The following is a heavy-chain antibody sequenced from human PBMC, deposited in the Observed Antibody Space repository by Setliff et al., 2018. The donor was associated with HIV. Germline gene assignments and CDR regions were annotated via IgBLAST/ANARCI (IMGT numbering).Heavy chain of an antibody. CDR1: GFALSKYG. D-gene: IGHD2-2*03. CDR2: MWFDGTIE. V-gene: IGHV3-33*06. CDR3: AKSMDGHIRGYL. J-gene: IGHJ5*02. Sequence: LSLSCAASGFALSKYGMHWVRQAPGKGLEWVAAMWFDGTIEGYPDSVRGRFTISRDISKNTLYLQMDSLRGDDTAVYFCAKSMDGHIRGYLWGQGTLVTVSS.